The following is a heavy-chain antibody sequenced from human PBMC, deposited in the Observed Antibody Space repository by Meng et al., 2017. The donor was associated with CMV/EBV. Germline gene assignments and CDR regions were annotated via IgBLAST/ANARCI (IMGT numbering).Heavy chain of an antibody. CDR2: ISSSSSTI. CDR3: AKVLGYSSSWCDAFDI. D-gene: IGHD6-13*01. Sequence: GGSLRLSCAASGFTFSSYSMNWVRQAPGKGLEWVSYISSSSSTIYYADSVKGRFTISRDNAKNSLYLQMNSLRAEDTAVYYCAKVLGYSSSWCDAFDIWGQGTMVT. CDR1: GFTFSSYS. J-gene: IGHJ3*02. V-gene: IGHV3-48*04.